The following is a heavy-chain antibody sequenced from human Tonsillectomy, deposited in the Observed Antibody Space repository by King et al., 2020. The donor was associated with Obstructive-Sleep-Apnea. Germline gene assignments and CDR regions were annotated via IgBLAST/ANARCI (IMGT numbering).Heavy chain of an antibody. Sequence: EVQLVESGAEAKKPGESLKISCKGSRYSFTNYWIGWVRQLPGKGLEWMGIMYPGDSDSRYSPSFQGQVTMSADKSISTAYLQWSSLKASDTAIYYCARRRQCSNTRCFRSGAFDYWGQGTLVTVSS. CDR1: RYSFTNYW. CDR2: MYPGDSDS. V-gene: IGHV5-51*01. D-gene: IGHD2-2*01. J-gene: IGHJ4*02. CDR3: ARRRQCSNTRCFRSGAFDY.